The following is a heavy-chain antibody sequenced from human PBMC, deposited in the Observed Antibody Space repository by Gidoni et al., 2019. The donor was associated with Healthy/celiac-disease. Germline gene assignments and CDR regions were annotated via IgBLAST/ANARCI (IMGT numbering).Heavy chain of an antibody. J-gene: IGHJ3*02. V-gene: IGHV4-61*01. Sequence: QVQLQDSGPGLVNPSETLSLPCTVSGCSVRRGRYYWSWIRQPPVKGLEWIGYIYYSVSTNDNPSLKSRVTISVDPSKNQFSLKLSSVTAAETAVYYCARDLRALNSGSPRWAFDIWGQGTMVTVSS. CDR3: ARDLRALNSGSPRWAFDI. CDR2: IYYSVST. CDR1: GCSVRRGRYY. D-gene: IGHD1-26*01.